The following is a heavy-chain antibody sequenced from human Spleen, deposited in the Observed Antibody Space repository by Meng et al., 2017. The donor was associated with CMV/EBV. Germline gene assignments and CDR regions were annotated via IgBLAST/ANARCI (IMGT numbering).Heavy chain of an antibody. V-gene: IGHV1-2*02. CDR2: INPNSGDT. D-gene: IGHD2-2*01. CDR3: ARSRVLSTSSSRPPTYGMDV. CDR1: GYIFTNYY. Sequence: ASVKVSCKASGYIFTNYYMHWVRQAPGQGFEWMGWINPNSGDTNYAQKFQGRVTMTRDTSISTAYMEMSRLRSDDTAVYYCARSRVLSTSSSRPPTYGMDVWGQGTTVTVSS. J-gene: IGHJ6*02.